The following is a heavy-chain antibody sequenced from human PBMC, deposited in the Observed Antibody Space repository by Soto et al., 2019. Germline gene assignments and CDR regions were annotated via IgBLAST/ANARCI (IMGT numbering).Heavy chain of an antibody. V-gene: IGHV4-61*01. CDR2: IYYSGST. J-gene: IGHJ5*02. CDR3: ARGRFLSIAAAGTGVSRFGP. Sequence: AETLSLTCTVSVGSVSSGSYYWTWIRHPPGKGLEWIGYIYYSGSTNYNPSLKSRVTISVDTSKNQFSLKLSSVTAADTAVYYCARGRFLSIAAAGTGVSRFGPWGQGTLVTVSS. D-gene: IGHD6-13*01. CDR1: VGSVSSGSYY.